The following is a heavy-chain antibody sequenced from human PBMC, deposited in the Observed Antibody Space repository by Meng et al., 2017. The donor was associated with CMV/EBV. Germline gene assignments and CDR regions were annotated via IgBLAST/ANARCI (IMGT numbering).Heavy chain of an antibody. V-gene: IGHV3-53*01. J-gene: IGHJ4*02. CDR2: IYSGGST. D-gene: IGHD3-22*01. Sequence: GGSLRLSCAASGFTVSSNYMSWVRQAPGKGLEWVSVIYSGGSTYYADSVKGRFTISRDNSKNTLYLQMNSLRAEDTAVYYCARDGDYYGSVNFDYWGQGTLVTVSS. CDR1: GFTVSSNY. CDR3: ARDGDYYGSVNFDY.